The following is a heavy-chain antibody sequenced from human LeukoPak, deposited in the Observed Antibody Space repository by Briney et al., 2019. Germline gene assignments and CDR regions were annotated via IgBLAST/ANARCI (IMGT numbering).Heavy chain of an antibody. J-gene: IGHJ5*02. CDR2: IYYSGST. CDR1: GGSISHYY. V-gene: IGHV4-59*01. CDR3: ARATYSSGWYADHNWFDP. D-gene: IGHD6-19*01. Sequence: PSETLSLTCTVSGGSISHYYWSWIRQPPGKGLEWIGYIYYSGSTNYNPSLKSRVTISVDTSKNQFSRKLSSVTAADTAVYYCARATYSSGWYADHNWFDPWGQGTLVTVSS.